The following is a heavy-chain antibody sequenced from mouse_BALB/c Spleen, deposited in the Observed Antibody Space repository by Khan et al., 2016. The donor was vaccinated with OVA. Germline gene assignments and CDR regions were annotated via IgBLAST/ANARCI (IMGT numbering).Heavy chain of an antibody. CDR2: INPSTGYS. Sequence: VQLQESGAELAKPGASVKMSCKASGYTFTSYWMHWVKQRPGQGLEWIGYINPSTGYSEYNQKFKDKATLTADKSSSTAYMQLSSLTSDDSAVYYCANHCSSSAWFAYWGQGTLVTVSA. D-gene: IGHD1-1*01. CDR1: GYTFTSYW. J-gene: IGHJ3*01. CDR3: ANHCSSSAWFAY. V-gene: IGHV1-7*01.